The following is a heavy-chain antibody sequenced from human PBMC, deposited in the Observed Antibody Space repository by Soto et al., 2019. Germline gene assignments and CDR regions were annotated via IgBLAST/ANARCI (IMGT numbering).Heavy chain of an antibody. V-gene: IGHV3-30-3*01. CDR1: GFTFNNYA. CDR2: VSYDGSNK. J-gene: IGHJ4*02. CDR3: ARTGTTVTTPYYFDY. D-gene: IGHD4-17*01. Sequence: QVQLVESGGGVVQPGRSLRLSCAASGFTFNNYAMHWVRQAPGKGLEWVAVVSYDGSNKYYADSVKGRFTISRDNSKDTLYLQMNSLRAEDTAVFYCARTGTTVTTPYYFDYWGQGTLVTVSS.